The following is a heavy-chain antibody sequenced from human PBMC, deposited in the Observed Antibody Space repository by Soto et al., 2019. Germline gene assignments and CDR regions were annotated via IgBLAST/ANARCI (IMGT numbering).Heavy chain of an antibody. D-gene: IGHD1-1*01. CDR1: GFTFSSYT. Sequence: GGSLRLSCSASGFTFSSYTMGWVRLTPGKGLEWLSSIFAGSGNSDYADSVTGRFAISRDNSKNILYLQMNNLGVEDTATYFCARDRQPDGIWILDSWGRGSLVTVSS. J-gene: IGHJ4*02. V-gene: IGHV3-23*01. CDR3: ARDRQPDGIWILDS. CDR2: IFAGSGNS.